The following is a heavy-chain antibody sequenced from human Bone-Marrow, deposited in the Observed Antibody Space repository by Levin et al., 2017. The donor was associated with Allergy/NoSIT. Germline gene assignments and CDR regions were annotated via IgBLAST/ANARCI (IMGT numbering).Heavy chain of an antibody. V-gene: IGHV1-69*06. CDR1: GGTFSSYA. Sequence: SVKVSCKASGGTFSSYAISWVRQAPGQGLEWMGGIIPIFGTANYAQKFQGRVTITADKSTSTAYMELSSLRSEDTAVYYCARKSSTVTTPGVAFDIWGQGTMVTVSS. J-gene: IGHJ3*02. CDR3: ARKSSTVTTPGVAFDI. CDR2: IIPIFGTA. D-gene: IGHD4-17*01.